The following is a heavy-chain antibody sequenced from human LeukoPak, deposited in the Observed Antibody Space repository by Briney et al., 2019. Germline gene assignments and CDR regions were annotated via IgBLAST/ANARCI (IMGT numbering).Heavy chain of an antibody. D-gene: IGHD3-16*01. J-gene: IGHJ4*02. V-gene: IGHV3-23*01. CDR3: ARAVGPFDY. CDR2: ISGSGGST. Sequence: GSLRLSCAASGFTFSSYAMSWVRQAPGKGLEWVSAISGSGGSTYYADSVKGRFTISRDNSKNTVYLQMNTLRDEDTAVYYCARAVGPFDYWGQGTLVTVSS. CDR1: GFTFSSYA.